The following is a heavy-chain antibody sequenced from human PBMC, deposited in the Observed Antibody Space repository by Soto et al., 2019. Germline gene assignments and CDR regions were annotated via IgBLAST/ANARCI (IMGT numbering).Heavy chain of an antibody. CDR3: AKDSTLGGWGGMDV. J-gene: IGHJ6*02. CDR1: GFTFSSCA. D-gene: IGHD3-16*01. Sequence: GGSLRLSCAASGFTFSSCAMGWVRQAPGKGLEWVSDIIDSGASTYYADSVKGRFTISRDNAKNTLYLQMNSLRAEDTALYYCAKDSTLGGWGGMDVWGQGTTVTVSS. V-gene: IGHV3-23*01. CDR2: IIDSGAST.